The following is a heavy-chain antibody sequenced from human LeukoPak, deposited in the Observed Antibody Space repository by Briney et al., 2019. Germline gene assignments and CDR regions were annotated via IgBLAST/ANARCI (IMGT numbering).Heavy chain of an antibody. J-gene: IGHJ5*02. CDR3: ARDAPQVPAAGVLAS. CDR2: MYSRGDT. Sequence: GGSLRLSCAASGFTVSDNYMSWVRQAPGKGLEWVSVMYSRGDTYYADSVKGRFTFSRDISKNTLYLQMNGLRPEDTAMYYCARDAPQVPAAGVLASWGQGTLVTVSS. CDR1: GFTVSDNY. D-gene: IGHD6-13*01. V-gene: IGHV3-53*01.